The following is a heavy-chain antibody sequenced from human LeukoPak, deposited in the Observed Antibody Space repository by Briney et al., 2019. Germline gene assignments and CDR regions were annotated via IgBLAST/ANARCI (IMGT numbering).Heavy chain of an antibody. CDR3: ARLKDGVFGP. J-gene: IGHJ5*02. D-gene: IGHD2-8*01. V-gene: IGHV4-59*08. Sequence: NPSETLSLTCTLSGGSIRSYYWSWIRQPPRKGLEWIGFIYYSGSTNYNPSLKSRVTISVDTSKNQFSLNLSSVTAADTAIYYCARLKDGVFGPWGQGTLVTVAS. CDR2: IYYSGST. CDR1: GGSIRSYY.